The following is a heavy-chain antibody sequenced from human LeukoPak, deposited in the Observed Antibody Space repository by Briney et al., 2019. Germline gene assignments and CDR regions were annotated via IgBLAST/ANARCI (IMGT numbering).Heavy chain of an antibody. D-gene: IGHD6-13*01. CDR3: ARVERWYSIDY. Sequence: GGSLRLSCAASEFTFSSYWMSWVRQAPGKGLEWVANINQDGSEKYYVDSVKGRFTISRDNAKNTLYLQMNSLRAEDTAVYYCARVERWYSIDYWGQGTLVTVSS. J-gene: IGHJ4*02. CDR2: INQDGSEK. CDR1: EFTFSSYW. V-gene: IGHV3-7*01.